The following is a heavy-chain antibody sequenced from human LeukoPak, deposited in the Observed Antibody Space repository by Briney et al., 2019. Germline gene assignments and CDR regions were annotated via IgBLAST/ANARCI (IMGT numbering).Heavy chain of an antibody. CDR3: ARVGVGYGGLIDY. CDR1: GFTFSSYE. CDR2: ISNSGSTI. Sequence: GGSLRLSCAASGFTFSSYEMNWVRQAPGKGLEWISYISNSGSTIYSADSVKGRFTISRDNAKKSLYLQMNSLRAEDTALYYCARVGVGYGGLIDYWGQGTLVTVSS. J-gene: IGHJ4*02. D-gene: IGHD4-23*01. V-gene: IGHV3-48*03.